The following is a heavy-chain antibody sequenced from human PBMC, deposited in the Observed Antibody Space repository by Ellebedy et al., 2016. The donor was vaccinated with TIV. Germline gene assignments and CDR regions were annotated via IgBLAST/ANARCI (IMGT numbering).Heavy chain of an antibody. CDR1: GFTFSSYA. D-gene: IGHD1-7*01. CDR3: ARGVGGDWNYEPGSDY. J-gene: IGHJ4*02. V-gene: IGHV3-23*01. CDR2: ISGSGGST. Sequence: GGSLRLXXAASGFTFSSYAMSWVRQAPGKGLEWVSAISGSGGSTYYADSVKGRFTISRDNSKNTLYLQMNSLRAEDTAVYYCARGVGGDWNYEPGSDYWGQGTLVTVSS.